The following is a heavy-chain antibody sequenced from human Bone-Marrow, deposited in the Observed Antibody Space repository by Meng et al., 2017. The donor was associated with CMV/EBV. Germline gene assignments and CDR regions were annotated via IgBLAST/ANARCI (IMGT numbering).Heavy chain of an antibody. Sequence: GESLKISCAASGFTFSSYEMNWVRQAPGKGLEWVSYISVGGSTIYYTDSVKDRFTISRDNAKNSLYLQMNSLRAEDTAVYYCARGAGYVFDPWGQGTLVTVYS. D-gene: IGHD3-16*01. CDR2: ISVGGSTI. V-gene: IGHV3-48*03. CDR3: ARGAGYVFDP. CDR1: GFTFSSYE. J-gene: IGHJ5*02.